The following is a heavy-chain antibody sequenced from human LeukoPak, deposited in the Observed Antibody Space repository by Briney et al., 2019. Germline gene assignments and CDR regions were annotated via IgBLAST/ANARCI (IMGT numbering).Heavy chain of an antibody. D-gene: IGHD6-6*01. CDR1: GGCMSSLY. CDR2: IYYTGST. CDR3: ARHRAYSSSSPFDY. J-gene: IGHJ4*02. Sequence: SQTLALMCSVTGGCMSSLYWSWIRQPSGKGLEWIGYIYYTGSTNYNPSLKSRVTMFVDMSKNQFSLRLSSVTAADTAVYYCARHRAYSSSSPFDYWGQGTLVTVSS. V-gene: IGHV4-59*08.